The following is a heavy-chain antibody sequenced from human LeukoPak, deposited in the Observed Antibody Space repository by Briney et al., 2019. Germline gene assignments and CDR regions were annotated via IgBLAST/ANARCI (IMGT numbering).Heavy chain of an antibody. CDR3: ATIKRGNIFGYFDF. Sequence: SETLSLTCTVSGGSMTTHHWNWIRQTPGKGLEWIGYVFDSGRTKENPSLKSRVTLSADTSKNQLSLRLSSVTAADTAVYYCATIKRGNIFGYFDFWGQGILVTVSS. D-gene: IGHD5-18*01. J-gene: IGHJ4*02. CDR1: GGSMTTHH. V-gene: IGHV4-59*11. CDR2: VFDSGRT.